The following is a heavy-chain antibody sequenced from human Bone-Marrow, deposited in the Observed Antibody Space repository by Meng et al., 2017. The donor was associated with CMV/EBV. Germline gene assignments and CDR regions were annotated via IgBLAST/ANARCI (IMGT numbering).Heavy chain of an antibody. Sequence: SVKVSCKGSGGTFSSYAISWVRQAPGQGLEWMGGIMPIFGTAHYAQKFKGRVTITTDESTGTAYMELSSLRSEDTAGYYCARDLTIVGVGTPQNWFDPWGQGTLVTVSS. CDR3: ARDLTIVGVGTPQNWFDP. D-gene: IGHD3-3*01. V-gene: IGHV1-69*05. CDR2: IMPIFGTA. J-gene: IGHJ5*02. CDR1: GGTFSSYA.